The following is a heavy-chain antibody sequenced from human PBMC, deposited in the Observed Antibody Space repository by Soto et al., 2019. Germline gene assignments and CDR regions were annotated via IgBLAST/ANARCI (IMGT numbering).Heavy chain of an antibody. V-gene: IGHV1-18*01. D-gene: IGHD3-3*01. CDR1: GYTFTSYG. CDR2: ISAYNGNT. Sequence: QVQLVQSGAEVKKPGASVKVSCKASGYTFTSYGISWVRQAPGQGLEWMGWISAYNGNTNYAQKLQGRVTMTTDTSTSTAYMELRRLRSDDPAVYYCARDFWGAWLRYVENPRFDYWGQGTLVTVSS. J-gene: IGHJ4*02. CDR3: ARDFWGAWLRYVENPRFDY.